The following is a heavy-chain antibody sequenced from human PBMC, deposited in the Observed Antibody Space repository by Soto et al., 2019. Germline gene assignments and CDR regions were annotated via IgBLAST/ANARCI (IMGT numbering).Heavy chain of an antibody. V-gene: IGHV4-4*02. CDR2: VAPDGVT. D-gene: IGHD6-19*01. Sequence: QVHLQESGPGLATPSGTLSLTCTVSGDSVSRAKWWNWVRQPPGKGLEWIGEVAPDGVTRYNPTFMSGVTLSLDGSKNLFSLNVNSVTAADTAIYFCARSDGWYRFDSWGQGILVTISS. CDR1: GDSVSRAKW. J-gene: IGHJ4*02. CDR3: ARSDGWYRFDS.